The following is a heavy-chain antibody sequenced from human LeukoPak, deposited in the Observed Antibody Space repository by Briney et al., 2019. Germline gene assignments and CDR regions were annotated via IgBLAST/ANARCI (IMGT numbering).Heavy chain of an antibody. Sequence: PGGSLRLSCAASGFTFSSYSMNWVRQAPGKGLEWVSYISSSSTIYYADSVKGRFTISRDNAKSSLYLQMNSLRAEDTAVYYCASLSGSNSADYWGQGTLVTAFS. V-gene: IGHV3-48*01. J-gene: IGHJ4*02. CDR2: ISSSSTI. CDR3: ASLSGSNSADY. D-gene: IGHD1-26*01. CDR1: GFTFSSYS.